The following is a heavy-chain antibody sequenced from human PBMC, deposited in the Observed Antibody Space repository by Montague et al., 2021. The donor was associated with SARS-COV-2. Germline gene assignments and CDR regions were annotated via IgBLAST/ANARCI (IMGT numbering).Heavy chain of an antibody. CDR2: IYYSGSVTT. Sequence: SETLSLTCSVSGGSINNYYWCWVRQSPGKGLEWIGYIYYSGSVTTSYXPSLKSRVSISVGTSENQFSLKLTSVTAADTAVYYCARRGGGEVFARFMYWYFDVWSRGSLVTVSS. D-gene: IGHD2-21*01. CDR3: ARRGGGEVFARFMYWYFDV. CDR1: GGSINNYY. V-gene: IGHV4-59*13. J-gene: IGHJ2*01.